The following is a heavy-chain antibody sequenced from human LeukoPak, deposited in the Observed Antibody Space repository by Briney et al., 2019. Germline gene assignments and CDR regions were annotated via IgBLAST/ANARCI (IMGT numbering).Heavy chain of an antibody. CDR1: GGSISTYD. CDR2: IYYSGST. CDR3: ARGGEVMWWFDP. Sequence: SETLSLTCTVSGGSISTYDWSWIRQPPGKGLEWIGYIYYSGSTNHNPSLKSRVTISVDTSKNQFSLKLSSVTAADTAVYYCARGGEVMWWFDPWGQGALVTVSS. V-gene: IGHV4-59*01. D-gene: IGHD3-16*01. J-gene: IGHJ5*02.